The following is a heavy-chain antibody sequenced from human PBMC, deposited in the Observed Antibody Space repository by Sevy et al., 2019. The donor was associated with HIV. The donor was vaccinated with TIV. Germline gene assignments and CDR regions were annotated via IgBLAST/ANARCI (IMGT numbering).Heavy chain of an antibody. CDR1: GYSISSGFY. J-gene: IGHJ4*02. V-gene: IGHV4-38-2*01. Sequence: SETLSLTCAVSGYSISSGFYWGWIRQPPGKGLEWIVLMYHSGSTYYNSSLQSRVTISVDTSKNQFSLELTSVTAADTAVYYCARLGIAVAGYFDYWGQGTPVTVSS. CDR2: MYHSGST. D-gene: IGHD6-19*01. CDR3: ARLGIAVAGYFDY.